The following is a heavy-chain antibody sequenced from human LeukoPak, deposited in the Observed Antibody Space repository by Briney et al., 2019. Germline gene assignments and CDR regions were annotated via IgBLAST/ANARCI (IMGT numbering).Heavy chain of an antibody. CDR3: ARDGRSYYYDSSGYYRYSDY. V-gene: IGHV1-46*01. D-gene: IGHD3-22*01. J-gene: IGHJ4*02. CDR2: INPSGGST. Sequence: ASVKVSCKASGYTFTSYYMHWVRQAPGQGLEWMGIINPSGGSTSYAQKFQGRVTMTRDTSTSTVYMELSSLRSEDTAVYYCARDGRSYYYDSSGYYRYSDYWGQGTLVTVSS. CDR1: GYTFTSYY.